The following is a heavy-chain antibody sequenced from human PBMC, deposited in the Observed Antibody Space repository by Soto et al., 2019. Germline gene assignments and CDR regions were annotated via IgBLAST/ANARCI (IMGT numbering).Heavy chain of an antibody. CDR1: GGSISSGDYY. D-gene: IGHD4-4*01. CDR3: ARDRNDYSNDYWYFDL. J-gene: IGHJ2*01. V-gene: IGHV4-30-4*01. Sequence: QVQLQESGPGLVKPSQTLSLTCTVSGGSISSGDYYWSWIRQPPGKGLEWIGYIYYSGSTYYNPSLKSRVTISVDTSKNQFSLKLSSVTAADTAVYYCARDRNDYSNDYWYFDLWGRGTLVTVSS. CDR2: IYYSGST.